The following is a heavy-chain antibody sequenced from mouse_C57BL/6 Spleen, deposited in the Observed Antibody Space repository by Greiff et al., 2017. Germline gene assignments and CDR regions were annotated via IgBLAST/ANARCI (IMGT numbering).Heavy chain of an antibody. V-gene: IGHV14-3*01. J-gene: IGHJ1*03. D-gene: IGHD1-1*01. Sequence: VQLQQSVAELVRPGASVKLSCTASGFNIKNTYMHWVKQRPEQGLEWIGRIDPANGNTKYAAKFPGKATITADTSSNTAYLQLSSQTSEDTAIYYCARRGYGSSYRDFDVWGTGTTVTVSS. CDR3: ARRGYGSSYRDFDV. CDR1: GFNIKNTY. CDR2: IDPANGNT.